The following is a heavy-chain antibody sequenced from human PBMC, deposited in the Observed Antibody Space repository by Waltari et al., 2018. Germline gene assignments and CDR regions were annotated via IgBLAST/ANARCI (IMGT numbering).Heavy chain of an antibody. CDR2: LYDRGST. CDR3: ARRNYDESGGYYFDY. D-gene: IGHD3-22*01. V-gene: IGHV4-59*08. Sequence: QVLLQESGQGLVKPSETLSLTCTVSGGSINAYSWRWIRQSPGRGREWIGYLYDRGSTKYNSSLDSRVTISADTSKNQFSLNLRSVTAADTAVYYCARRNYDESGGYYFDYWGQGILVTVSS. CDR1: GGSINAYS. J-gene: IGHJ4*02.